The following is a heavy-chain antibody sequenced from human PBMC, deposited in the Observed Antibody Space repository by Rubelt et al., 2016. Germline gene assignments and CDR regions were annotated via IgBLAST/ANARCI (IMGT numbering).Heavy chain of an antibody. V-gene: IGHV1-69*04. J-gene: IGHJ4*02. CDR3: ARDSFGSSY. Sequence: EWMGRIIPILGIANYAQKFQGRVTITADKSTSTAYMELSSLRSEDTAVYYCARDSFGSSYWGQGTLVTVSS. CDR2: IIPILGIA. D-gene: IGHD3-10*01.